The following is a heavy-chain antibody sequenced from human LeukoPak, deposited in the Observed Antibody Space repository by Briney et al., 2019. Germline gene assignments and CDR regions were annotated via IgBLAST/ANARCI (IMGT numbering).Heavy chain of an antibody. D-gene: IGHD3-16*01. J-gene: IGHJ6*02. CDR2: IRYDGSDI. CDR1: GFAFSSYG. V-gene: IGHV3-30*02. CDR3: AKDLAQTYYYYGMDV. Sequence: PGGSLRLSCAASGFAFSSYGMNWVRQAPGKGLEWVGFIRYDGSDIYYADSVKGRFTISRDSSKNTVYLQMNSLRAEDTAVYYCAKDLAQTYYYYGMDVWGQGTTVTVSS.